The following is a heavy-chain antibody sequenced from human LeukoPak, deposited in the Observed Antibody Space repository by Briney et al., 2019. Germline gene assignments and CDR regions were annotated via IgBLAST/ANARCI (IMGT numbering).Heavy chain of an antibody. D-gene: IGHD3-10*01. J-gene: IGHJ4*02. CDR2: ISGSGGST. CDR1: GFTFSSYG. Sequence: PGGSLRLSCAASGFTFSSYGMSWVRQAPGKGLEWVSAISGSGGSTYYADSVKGRFTISRDNSKNTLYLQMNSLRAEDKAVYYCAKDPPLWFGEASSGYFDYWGQGTLVTVSS. CDR3: AKDPPLWFGEASSGYFDY. V-gene: IGHV3-23*01.